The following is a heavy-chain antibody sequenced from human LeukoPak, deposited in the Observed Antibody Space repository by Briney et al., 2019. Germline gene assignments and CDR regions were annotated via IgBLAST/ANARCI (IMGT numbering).Heavy chain of an antibody. J-gene: IGHJ4*02. Sequence: ASVTVSCKASGYTFTGYYMHWVRQAPGQGLEWMGWINPNSGGTNYAQKFQGRVTMTRDTSISTAYMELSRLRSDDTAVYYCARGYCSSTSCYLNEDYWGQGTLVTVSS. CDR2: INPNSGGT. CDR1: GYTFTGYY. V-gene: IGHV1-2*02. CDR3: ARGYCSSTSCYLNEDY. D-gene: IGHD2-2*01.